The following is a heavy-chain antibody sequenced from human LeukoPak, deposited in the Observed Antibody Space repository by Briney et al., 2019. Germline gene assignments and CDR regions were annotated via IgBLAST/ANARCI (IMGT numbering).Heavy chain of an antibody. V-gene: IGHV3-23*01. Sequence: PGGSLRLSCAASGLSFSIYAMSSVRQAPGKGLEWVSTISGSGDSTYYADSVKGRVTISRDNSKNTVYLQMNSLRAEDTAVYYCAKDVRGGDSRAIEPIDYWGQGTLVTVSS. CDR3: AKDVRGGDSRAIEPIDY. CDR2: ISGSGDST. J-gene: IGHJ4*02. D-gene: IGHD3-22*01. CDR1: GLSFSIYA.